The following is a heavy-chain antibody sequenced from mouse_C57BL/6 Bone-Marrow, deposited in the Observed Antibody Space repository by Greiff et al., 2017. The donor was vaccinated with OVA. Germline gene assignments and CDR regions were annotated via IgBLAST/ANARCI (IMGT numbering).Heavy chain of an antibody. CDR3: ARGDGYYERFAY. D-gene: IGHD2-3*01. Sequence: QVQLQQSGAELVMPGASVKLSCKASGYTFTSYWMHWVKQRPGQGLEWIGEIDPSDSYTNYNQKFKGKSTLTGDKSSSTAYMQLSSLTSEDSAVYYCARGDGYYERFAYWGQGTLVTVSA. CDR1: GYTFTSYW. J-gene: IGHJ3*01. CDR2: IDPSDSYT. V-gene: IGHV1-69*01.